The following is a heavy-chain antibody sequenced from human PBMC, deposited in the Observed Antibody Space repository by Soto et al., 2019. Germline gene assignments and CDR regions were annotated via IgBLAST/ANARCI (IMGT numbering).Heavy chain of an antibody. CDR3: ARRNQLLYRSWFDP. CDR1: GGSISSSSYY. D-gene: IGHD2-2*02. V-gene: IGHV4-39*01. CDR2: IYYSGST. J-gene: IGHJ5*02. Sequence: PSETLSLTCTVSGGSISSSSYYWGWIRQPPGKGLEWIGSIYYSGSTYYNPSLKGRVTISVDTSKNQFSLKLSSVTAAATAVYYSARRNQLLYRSWFDPWGQGTLVTVSS.